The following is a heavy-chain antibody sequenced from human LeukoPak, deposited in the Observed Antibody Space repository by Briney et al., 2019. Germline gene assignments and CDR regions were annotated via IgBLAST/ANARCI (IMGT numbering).Heavy chain of an antibody. J-gene: IGHJ6*03. D-gene: IGHD5-18*01. V-gene: IGHV4-61*02. Sequence: SETLSLICTVSGGSISSGSYYWSWIRQPAGKGLEWIGRIYTSGSTNYNPSLKSRVTISVDTSKNQFSLKLSSVTAADTAVYYCARDVLGGYSCGSPQPYYMDVWGKGTTVTVSS. CDR2: IYTSGST. CDR3: ARDVLGGYSCGSPQPYYMDV. CDR1: GGSISSGSYY.